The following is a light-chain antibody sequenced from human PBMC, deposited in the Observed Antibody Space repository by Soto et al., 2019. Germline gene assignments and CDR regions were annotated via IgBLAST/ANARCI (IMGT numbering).Light chain of an antibody. CDR1: RTITKF. V-gene: IGKV1-39*01. CDR3: HQSLGSPFT. CDR2: SSS. J-gene: IGKJ5*01. Sequence: DIQMTQSPSSLSASVGDRVTITCRASRTITKFLNWYHQKPGKAPNLLIYSSSNLESGVPTRFSGTGSGTDFALTISSLQPEDFGTYYCHQSLGSPFTFGQGTRVDIK.